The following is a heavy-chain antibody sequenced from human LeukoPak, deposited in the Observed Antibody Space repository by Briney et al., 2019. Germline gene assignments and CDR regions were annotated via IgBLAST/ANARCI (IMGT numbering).Heavy chain of an antibody. CDR2: IYYSGST. Sequence: SETLSLTCTVSGGSISSSSYYWGWIRQPPGKGLEWIGYIYYSGSTNYNPSLKSRVTISVDTSKNQFSLKLSSVTAADTAVYYCARDYGGNSVPLWFDPWGQGTLVTVSS. V-gene: IGHV4-61*01. CDR3: ARDYGGNSVPLWFDP. CDR1: GGSISSSSYY. D-gene: IGHD4-23*01. J-gene: IGHJ5*02.